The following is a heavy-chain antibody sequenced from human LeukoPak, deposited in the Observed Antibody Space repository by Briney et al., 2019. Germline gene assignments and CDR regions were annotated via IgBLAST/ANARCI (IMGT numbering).Heavy chain of an antibody. CDR1: GFTLSSYW. Sequence: GGSLRLSCAASGFTLSSYWMHWVRQAPGKGLVWVSRINSDGSSTSYADSVEGRFTISRDNAKNTLYLQMNSLRAEDTAVYYCARDLTDDVAPFDYWGQGTLVTVSS. J-gene: IGHJ4*02. CDR2: INSDGSST. V-gene: IGHV3-74*01. CDR3: ARDLTDDVAPFDY. D-gene: IGHD1-1*01.